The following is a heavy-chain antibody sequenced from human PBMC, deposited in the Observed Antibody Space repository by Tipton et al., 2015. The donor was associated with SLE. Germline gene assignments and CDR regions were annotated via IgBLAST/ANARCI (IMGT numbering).Heavy chain of an antibody. CDR2: ISASGSSP. V-gene: IGHV3-23*01. CDR3: ARDSSIAGGDAFDI. CDR1: GFTFSSYA. J-gene: IGHJ3*02. D-gene: IGHD6-6*01. Sequence: SLRLSCAASGFTFSSYAMSWVRQAPGKGLEWVSGISASGSSPYYADSVKGRFTISRDNSKNTLYLQMNSLRAEDTAVYYCARDSSIAGGDAFDIWGQGTMVTVSS.